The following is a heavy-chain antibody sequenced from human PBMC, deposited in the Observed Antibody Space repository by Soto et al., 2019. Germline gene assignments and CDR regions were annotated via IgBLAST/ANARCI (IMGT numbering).Heavy chain of an antibody. Sequence: QVQLQESGPGLVKPSQTLSLTCIVSGGSISSGGYYWNGIRQHPGKGLEWIGYIYYSGSTYYNQSLKSRVSMSVDPSKNQFSLKLRSVTAADTAVYYCARSVFPWGQGTLVTVSS. CDR2: IYYSGST. V-gene: IGHV4-31*03. CDR1: GGSISSGGYY. CDR3: ARSVFP. J-gene: IGHJ5*02.